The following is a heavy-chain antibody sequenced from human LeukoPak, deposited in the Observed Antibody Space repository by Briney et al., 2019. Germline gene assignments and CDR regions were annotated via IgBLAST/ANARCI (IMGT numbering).Heavy chain of an antibody. V-gene: IGHV4-38-2*02. D-gene: IGHD5-18*01. J-gene: IGHJ4*02. Sequence: SETLSLTCTVSGYSISSGYYWGWIRQPPGKGLEWIGSIYYSGSTYYNPSLKSRVTISVDTSKNQFSLKLSSVTAADTAVYYCATAIQLWSSLDYWGQGTLVTVSS. CDR1: GYSISSGYY. CDR3: ATAIQLWSSLDY. CDR2: IYYSGST.